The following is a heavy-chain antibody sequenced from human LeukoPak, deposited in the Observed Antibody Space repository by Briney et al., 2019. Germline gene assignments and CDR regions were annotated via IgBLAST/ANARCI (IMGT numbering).Heavy chain of an antibody. Sequence: ASVKVSCKASGYTFTSYGISWVRQAPGQGLEWMGWISAYNGNTNYAQKLQGRVTMTTDTSTSTAYMELRSLRSDDTAVYYCARDVCGDYEGIFQHWGQGTLVTVSS. CDR1: GYTFTSYG. V-gene: IGHV1-18*01. CDR3: ARDVCGDYEGIFQH. J-gene: IGHJ1*01. D-gene: IGHD4-17*01. CDR2: ISAYNGNT.